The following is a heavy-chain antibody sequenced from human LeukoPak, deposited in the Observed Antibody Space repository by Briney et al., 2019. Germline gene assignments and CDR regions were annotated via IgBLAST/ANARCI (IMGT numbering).Heavy chain of an antibody. V-gene: IGHV1-2*06. CDR2: INPNSGGT. J-gene: IGHJ3*02. Sequence: VASVKVSCKASGYTFTGYYMHWVRQAPGQGLEWMGRINPNSGGTNYAQKFQGRVTMTRDTSISTAYMELSRLRSDDTAVYYCARTMIVPRPGDAFDIWGQGTMVTVSS. CDR3: ARTMIVPRPGDAFDI. CDR1: GYTFTGYY. D-gene: IGHD3-22*01.